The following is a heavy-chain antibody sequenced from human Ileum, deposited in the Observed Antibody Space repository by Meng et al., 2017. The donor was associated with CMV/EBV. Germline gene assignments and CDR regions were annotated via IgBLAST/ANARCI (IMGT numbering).Heavy chain of an antibody. CDR2: INPNSGGT. Sequence: SGYTYAGYYLQWEREARGPGHEWMGRINPNSGGTNYAQKFKARVTMTRDTSISTASLELSSLTVDDTTVYFCARTPVVLARMWYFDFWGQGTLVTVSS. CDR1: GYTYAGYY. D-gene: IGHD2-15*01. V-gene: IGHV1-2*06. CDR3: ARTPVVLARMWYFDF. J-gene: IGHJ4*02.